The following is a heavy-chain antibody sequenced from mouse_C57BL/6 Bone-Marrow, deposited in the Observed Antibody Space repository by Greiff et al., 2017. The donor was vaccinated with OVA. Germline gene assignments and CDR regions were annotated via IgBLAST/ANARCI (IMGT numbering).Heavy chain of an antibody. D-gene: IGHD4-1*01. J-gene: IGHJ2*01. Sequence: QVQLKEPGAELVRPGSSVKLSCKASGYTFTSYWMPWVKQRPIQGLEWIGNIDPSDSEPHSNQKFKDKATLTVDKSSSTAYMQLSSLTSEDSAVYYCASGWDGYFDDWGQGTTLTVSS. V-gene: IGHV1-52*01. CDR1: GYTFTSYW. CDR2: IDPSDSEP. CDR3: ASGWDGYFDD.